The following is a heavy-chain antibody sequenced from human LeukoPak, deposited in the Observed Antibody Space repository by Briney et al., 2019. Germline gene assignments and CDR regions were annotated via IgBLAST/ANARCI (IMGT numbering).Heavy chain of an antibody. V-gene: IGHV1-18*01. D-gene: IGHD3-10*01. CDR3: ARTLYYYGSGTYDPALLEY. Sequence: ASVKVSCKTSGYTFSSYGISWVRQAPGQGLEWMGWINIYHDKTNYTQKFQGRVTMTTGTSTRTAYMELRSLRSDDTAVYYCARTLYYYGSGTYDPALLEYWGQGTLVTVSS. CDR1: GYTFSSYG. CDR2: INIYHDKT. J-gene: IGHJ4*02.